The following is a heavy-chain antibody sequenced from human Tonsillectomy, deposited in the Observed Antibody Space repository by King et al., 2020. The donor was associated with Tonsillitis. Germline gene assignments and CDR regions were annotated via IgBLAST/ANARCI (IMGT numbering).Heavy chain of an antibody. CDR2: IFYIRST. D-gene: IGHD1-26*01. V-gene: IGHV4-61*08. J-gene: IGHJ4*02. CDR1: GDSVSSGDYY. Sequence: QLQESGPGLVKPSETLSLTCSVSGDSVSSGDYYWSWIRQPPGQGLEWIGYIFYIRSTNYNPSLESRVTISVDTSKNQFSLQLRSLTPADTAVYYCAWDRPGPSGSDPEGIDSWGQGTLVTVSS. CDR3: AWDRPGPSGSDPEGIDS.